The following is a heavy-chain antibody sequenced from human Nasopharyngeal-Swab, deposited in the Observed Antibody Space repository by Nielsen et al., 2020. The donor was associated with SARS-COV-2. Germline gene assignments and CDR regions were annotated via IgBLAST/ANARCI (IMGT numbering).Heavy chain of an antibody. CDR2: ISYDGSNK. J-gene: IGHJ4*02. CDR3: AKGSHSTGWTYCDY. V-gene: IGHV3-30*18. CDR1: GFTFSSYG. Sequence: LSLTCAASGFTFSSYGMHWVRQAPGKGLEWVTFISYDGSNKYYADSVKGRFTISRDNSKNTLYLQMNSLRPEDTAVYYCAKGSHSTGWTYCDYWGQGTLVTVSA. D-gene: IGHD6-19*01.